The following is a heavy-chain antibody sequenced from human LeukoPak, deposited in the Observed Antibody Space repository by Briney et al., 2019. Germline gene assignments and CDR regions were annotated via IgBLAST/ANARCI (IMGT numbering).Heavy chain of an antibody. J-gene: IGHJ5*02. CDR1: GFTFSTYS. CDR2: ISSRSSYI. V-gene: IGHV3-21*01. D-gene: IGHD2-21*01. CDR3: ARDPEAYCGGDCFAQ. Sequence: GGSLRLSCAASGFTFSTYSMNWVRQAPGKGLEWVSSISSRSSYIYYADSVKGRFTTSRDNAKNSLYLQMNSLRAEDTAVYYCARDPEAYCGGDCFAQWGQETLVTVSS.